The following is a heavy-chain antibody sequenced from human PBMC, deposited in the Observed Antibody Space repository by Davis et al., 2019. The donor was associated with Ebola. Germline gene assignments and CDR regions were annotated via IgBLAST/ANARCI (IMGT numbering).Heavy chain of an antibody. D-gene: IGHD3-9*01. CDR2: ISSSGTRT. Sequence: PGGSLRLSCAASGYGFSSYGIHWVRQAPGKGLEWVSLISSSGTRTYYADSVKGRFTISRDDSKNTLYLEMNSLGAEDTAVYYCVRPSAVDRPFEDWGQGTLVTVSS. V-gene: IGHV3-23*01. CDR3: VRPSAVDRPFED. J-gene: IGHJ4*02. CDR1: GYGFSSYG.